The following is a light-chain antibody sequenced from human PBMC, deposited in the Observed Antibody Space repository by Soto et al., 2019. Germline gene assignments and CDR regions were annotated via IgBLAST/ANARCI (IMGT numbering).Light chain of an antibody. CDR1: SSDVGGYNY. J-gene: IGLJ3*02. V-gene: IGLV2-8*01. CDR2: EVN. Sequence: QSALTQPPSASGSPGQSVTISCTGSSSDVGGYNYVSWYQQHPGKAPKLMIHEVNKRPSGVPDRFSGSKSGNTASLTVSGLQAEEEADYYCSSYAGSNHNWVFGGGTKLTVL. CDR3: SSYAGSNHNWV.